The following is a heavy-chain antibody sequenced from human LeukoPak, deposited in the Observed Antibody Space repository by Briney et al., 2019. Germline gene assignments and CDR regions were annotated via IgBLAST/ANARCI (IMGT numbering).Heavy chain of an antibody. J-gene: IGHJ4*02. CDR3: AREGGTVPDY. CDR2: IYYSGST. V-gene: IGHV4-39*07. Sequence: SETLSLTCTVSGGSISSSSYYWGWIRQPPGKGLEWIGSIYYSGSTYYNPSLKSRVTISLDTSKKQFSLKLSSVTAADTAIYYCAREGGTVPDYWGQGTLVTVSS. CDR1: GGSISSSSYY. D-gene: IGHD4-17*01.